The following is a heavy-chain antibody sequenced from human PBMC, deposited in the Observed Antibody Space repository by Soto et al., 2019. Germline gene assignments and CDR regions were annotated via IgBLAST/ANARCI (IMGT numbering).Heavy chain of an antibody. J-gene: IGHJ4*02. CDR1: GGTFSPYT. CDR3: TRDWEITVSTWSFGGF. D-gene: IGHD3-10*01. V-gene: IGHV1-69*08. Sequence: QVQLVQAGAEVKKPGSSVKVSCKASGGTFSPYTINWVRQAPGQGLEWMGRIIPFHGVTNYAQKFQARVTITADKSQSTAYMELSGLRFEDTAMYYCTRDWEITVSTWSFGGFWGRGTLVPVSS. CDR2: IIPFHGVT.